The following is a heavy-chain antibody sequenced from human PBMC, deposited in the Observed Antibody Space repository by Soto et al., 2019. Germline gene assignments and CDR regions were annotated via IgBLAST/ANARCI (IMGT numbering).Heavy chain of an antibody. Sequence: EVQLLESGGGLVQPGGSLRLSCAASGFTFSILAMGWVRQAPGKGLEWVSVIDYTGGTTYYTDSVKGRFIISRDNAKKSVSLQMNSLRVEDTAIYYCATSWDYWGQGTLVTVSS. CDR2: IDYTGGTT. CDR3: ATSWDY. CDR1: GFTFSILA. V-gene: IGHV3-23*01. J-gene: IGHJ4*02.